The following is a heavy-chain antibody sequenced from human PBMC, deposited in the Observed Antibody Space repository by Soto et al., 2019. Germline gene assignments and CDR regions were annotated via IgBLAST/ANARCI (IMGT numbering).Heavy chain of an antibody. J-gene: IGHJ4*02. D-gene: IGHD3-10*01. CDR3: ASGGVAGAGTYYNDF. CDR1: GLTFNTYW. Sequence: EVQLVESGGGLVQPGGSLRLSCAASGLTFNTYWMHWVRQAPGKGLVWVSRINNDASSTSYADSVKGRLTVSRDNAKNTLYLHLYNLRAEDTAVYYCASGGVAGAGTYYNDFWGRGTLVTVSS. V-gene: IGHV3-74*01. CDR2: INNDASST.